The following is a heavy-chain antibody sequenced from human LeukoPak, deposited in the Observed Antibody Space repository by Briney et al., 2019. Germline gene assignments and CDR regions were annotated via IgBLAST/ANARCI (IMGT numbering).Heavy chain of an antibody. V-gene: IGHV1-69*13. CDR3: ARGGAYYDFWSGYYMELVY. CDR1: GGTFSSYA. J-gene: IGHJ4*02. CDR2: IIPIFGTA. Sequence: SVKVSCKASGGTFSSYAISWVRQAPGQGLEWMGGIIPIFGTANYAQKFQGRVTITADESTSTAYMELSSLRSEDTAVYYCARGGAYYDFWSGYYMELVYWGQGTLVTVSS. D-gene: IGHD3-3*01.